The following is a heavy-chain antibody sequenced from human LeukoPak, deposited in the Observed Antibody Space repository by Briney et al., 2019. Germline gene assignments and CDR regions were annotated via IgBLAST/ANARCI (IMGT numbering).Heavy chain of an antibody. CDR1: GFTFSTYE. Sequence: GRSLRLSCEASGFTFSTYEMNWVRPAPGKGLEWVSYISSSGSTLYYADSVKGRFTISRDNAKNSLYLQMNSLRDEDTAVYYCARDRLYGDYLDYWGQGTLVTVSS. V-gene: IGHV3-48*03. CDR3: ARDRLYGDYLDY. J-gene: IGHJ4*02. CDR2: ISSSGSTL. D-gene: IGHD4-17*01.